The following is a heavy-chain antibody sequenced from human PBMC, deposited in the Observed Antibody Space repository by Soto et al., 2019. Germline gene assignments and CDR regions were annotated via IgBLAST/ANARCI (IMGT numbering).Heavy chain of an antibody. V-gene: IGHV1-69*02. CDR2: IIPILGIA. CDR1: GGTFSSYT. Sequence: SVKVSCKASGGTFSSYTISWVRQAPGQGLEWMGRIIPILGIANYAQKFQGRVTITADKSTSTAYMELSSLRSEDTAVYYCASVDYYDSSGYSVDYWGRGTLVTGSS. J-gene: IGHJ4*02. CDR3: ASVDYYDSSGYSVDY. D-gene: IGHD3-22*01.